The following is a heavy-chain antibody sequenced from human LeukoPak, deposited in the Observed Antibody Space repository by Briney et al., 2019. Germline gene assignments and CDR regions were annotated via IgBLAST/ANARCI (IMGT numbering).Heavy chain of an antibody. CDR2: ISSSGSYI. Sequence: GGCLRLSCAASGFTFRNYAMSWVRQAPGKGLEWVSSISSSGSYISHADSVKGRFSISRDSANNSLTLQMNSLRAEDTAVYYCTREGTVVVGDTFDLWGQGTIVTVSS. J-gene: IGHJ3*01. V-gene: IGHV3-21*01. D-gene: IGHD2-15*01. CDR1: GFTFRNYA. CDR3: TREGTVVVGDTFDL.